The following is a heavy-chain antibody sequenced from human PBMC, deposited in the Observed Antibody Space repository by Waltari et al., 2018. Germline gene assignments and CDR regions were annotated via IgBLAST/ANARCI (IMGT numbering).Heavy chain of an antibody. Sequence: EVQLLESGGGLVQPGGSLRLSCAASGFTFSSYAMSWVRQAPGKGLEWVSAISGSGGSTYYADSVKGRFTISRDNSKNTLYLQMNSLRAEDTAVYYCAKDLRGMIVVAAGAFDIWGQGTMVTVSS. J-gene: IGHJ3*02. D-gene: IGHD3-22*01. CDR1: GFTFSSYA. CDR3: AKDLRGMIVVAAGAFDI. V-gene: IGHV3-23*01. CDR2: ISGSGGST.